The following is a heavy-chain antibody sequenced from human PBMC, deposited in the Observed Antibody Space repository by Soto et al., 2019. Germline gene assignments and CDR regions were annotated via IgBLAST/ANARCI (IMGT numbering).Heavy chain of an antibody. CDR2: IIPIFGTA. V-gene: IGHV1-69*01. J-gene: IGHJ5*02. CDR1: GGTFNNYV. Sequence: QVQLVQSGAEVKKPGSSVKVSCKTSGGTFNNYVISWVRQAPGQGLEWMGGIIPIFGTANYAQKFQGRVTITADESTSTAYMVLSSLRSDDTAVYYCARGRSSPNFDPWGQGTLVTVSS. CDR3: ARGRSSPNFDP. D-gene: IGHD6-6*01.